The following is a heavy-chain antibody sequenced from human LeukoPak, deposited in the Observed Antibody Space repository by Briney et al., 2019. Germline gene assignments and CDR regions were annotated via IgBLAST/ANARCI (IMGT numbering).Heavy chain of an antibody. CDR2: ISGSGGTT. V-gene: IGHV3-23*01. Sequence: GGSLRLSCAASGFTFSTYAMNWVRQAPGQGLEWVSGISGSGGTTYYADSVKGRFTISRDNSKNMVYLQMNSLRAEEMAIYYCAKSGGLYGSGIYRAMDVWGQGTTVTVSS. D-gene: IGHD3-10*01. CDR3: AKSGGLYGSGIYRAMDV. J-gene: IGHJ6*02. CDR1: GFTFSTYA.